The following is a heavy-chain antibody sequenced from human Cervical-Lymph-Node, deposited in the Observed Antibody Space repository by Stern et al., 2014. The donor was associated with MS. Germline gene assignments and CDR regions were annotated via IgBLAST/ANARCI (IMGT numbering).Heavy chain of an antibody. Sequence: VQLVESGAEVKKPGSSVKVSCKASGGTFSSYAISWVRQAPGQGLEWMGGIIPIFRTPNYAQKFQGRVTITADESTSTAYMELSSLRSEDTAVYYCARDRMSIAAAGTNRFDPWGQGTLVTVSS. V-gene: IGHV1-69*01. D-gene: IGHD6-13*01. J-gene: IGHJ5*02. CDR3: ARDRMSIAAAGTNRFDP. CDR2: IIPIFRTP. CDR1: GGTFSSYA.